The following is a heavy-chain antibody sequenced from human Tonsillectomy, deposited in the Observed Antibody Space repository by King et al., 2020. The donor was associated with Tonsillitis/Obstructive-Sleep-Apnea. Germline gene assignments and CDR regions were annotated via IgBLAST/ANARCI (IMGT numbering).Heavy chain of an antibody. D-gene: IGHD7-27*01. V-gene: IGHV4-31*03. CDR3: ARAGAGEGAFDI. Sequence: QLQESGPGLVKPSQTLSLTCTVSGGSISSGGYYWSWIRQHPGKGLEWIGYIYYSWSTYYNPSLKSRVTISVDTSKNQFSLKLRSVTAADTAVYYCARAGAGEGAFDIWGQGTMVTVSS. J-gene: IGHJ3*02. CDR1: GGSISSGGYY. CDR2: IYYSWST.